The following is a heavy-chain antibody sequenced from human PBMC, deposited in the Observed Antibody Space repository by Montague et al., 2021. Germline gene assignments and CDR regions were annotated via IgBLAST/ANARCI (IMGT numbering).Heavy chain of an antibody. J-gene: IGHJ6*03. D-gene: IGHD4-17*01. CDR3: ARASSYGKSSYYYMDV. V-gene: IGHV3-30-3*01. CDR1: GFTFSSHA. Sequence: SLRLSCAPSGFTFSSHAMHWVRQAPGRGLEWVAVISYDGIKEYYADSVRGRFTISRDNSNNTLYMQMNSLRAEDTAMYYCARASSYGKSSYYYMDVWGRGTTVTVSS. CDR2: ISYDGIKE.